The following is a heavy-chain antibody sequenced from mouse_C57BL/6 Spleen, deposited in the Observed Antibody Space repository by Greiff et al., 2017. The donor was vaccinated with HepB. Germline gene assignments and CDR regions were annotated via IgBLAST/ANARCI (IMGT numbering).Heavy chain of an antibody. CDR3: ARLRRFYFDY. D-gene: IGHD2-12*01. CDR2: IHPNSGST. V-gene: IGHV1-64*01. J-gene: IGHJ2*01. CDR1: GYTFTSYW. Sequence: QVQLQQPGAELVKPGASVKLSCKASGYTFTSYWMHRVKQRPGQGLEWIGMIHPNSGSTNYNEKFKSKATLTVDKSSSTAYMQLSSLTSEDSAVYYCARLRRFYFDYWGQGTTLTVSS.